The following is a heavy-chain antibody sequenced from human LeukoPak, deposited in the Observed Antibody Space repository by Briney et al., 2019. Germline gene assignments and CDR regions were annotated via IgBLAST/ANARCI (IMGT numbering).Heavy chain of an antibody. CDR2: IIPILGIT. J-gene: IGHJ5*02. V-gene: IGHV1-69*04. CDR3: ARRGYSGYDWKFDP. CDR1: GGTFSSYA. D-gene: IGHD5-12*01. Sequence: SVKVSCKAYGGTFSSYAFSWVRQAPGQGLEWMGRIIPILGITNYAQKFQGRVTITADKSTSTAYMELSSLRSEDTAVYYCARRGYSGYDWKFDPWGQGTLVTVSS.